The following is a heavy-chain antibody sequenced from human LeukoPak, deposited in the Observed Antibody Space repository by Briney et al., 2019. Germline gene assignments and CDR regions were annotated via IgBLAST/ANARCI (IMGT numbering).Heavy chain of an antibody. J-gene: IGHJ3*02. CDR1: GFTFSSYW. CDR3: ARTLGFDDDAFDI. V-gene: IGHV3-74*01. CDR2: INSDGSST. D-gene: IGHD3-10*01. Sequence: GGSLRLSCAASGFTFSSYWMHWVRQAPGKGLVWVSRINSDGSSTSYADSVKGRFTISRDNAKNTLCLQMNSLRAEDTAVYYCARTLGFDDDAFDIWGQGTMVTVSS.